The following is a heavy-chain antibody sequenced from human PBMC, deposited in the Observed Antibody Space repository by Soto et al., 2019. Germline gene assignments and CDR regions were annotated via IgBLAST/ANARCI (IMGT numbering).Heavy chain of an antibody. CDR2: ISGSGGDT. J-gene: IGHJ4*02. V-gene: IGHV3-23*01. CDR1: GFTFTSYA. D-gene: IGHD3-3*01. Sequence: EVQLLESGGGLVQPGGSLRLSCSASGFTFTSYALSWVRQAPGKGLEWVSGISGSGGDTKSADSVRGRFTISRDNFKNMLYLQMNRLRAQDTAVYYCARHDFWTLYNTGPDSWGPGTRVTVSS. CDR3: ARHDFWTLYNTGPDS.